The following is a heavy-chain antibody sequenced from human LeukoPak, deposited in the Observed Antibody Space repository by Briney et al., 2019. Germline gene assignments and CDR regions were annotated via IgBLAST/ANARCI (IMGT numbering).Heavy chain of an antibody. CDR3: PKEKLISGYCFLTDF. Sequence: GRSLRLSCAASGLIYSRYGMHWVRQAPGKGLEWVAVISYDGPNKYYADSVKGRFTISRDDSKSALYLQMNRLRADDTAVYFFPKEKLISGYCFLTDFWGQGTLVTVSS. CDR2: ISYDGPNK. CDR1: GLIYSRYG. J-gene: IGHJ4*02. V-gene: IGHV3-30*18. D-gene: IGHD2/OR15-2a*01.